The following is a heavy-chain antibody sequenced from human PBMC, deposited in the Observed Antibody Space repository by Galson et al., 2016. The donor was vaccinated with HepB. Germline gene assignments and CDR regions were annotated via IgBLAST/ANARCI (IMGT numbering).Heavy chain of an antibody. CDR3: ARSYYYGSGSVGDFDV. CDR2: SRNKARSYTT. J-gene: IGHJ3*01. D-gene: IGHD3-10*01. V-gene: IGHV3-72*01. CDR1: GFTFSDHY. Sequence: SLRLSCAASGFTFSDHYMEWVRQAPGKGLEWVARSRNKARSYTTEYAPSVKGRFAISRDDSKKSLYLQMNSLKTEDTAVYYCARSYYYGSGSVGDFDVWGQGTMVTVSS.